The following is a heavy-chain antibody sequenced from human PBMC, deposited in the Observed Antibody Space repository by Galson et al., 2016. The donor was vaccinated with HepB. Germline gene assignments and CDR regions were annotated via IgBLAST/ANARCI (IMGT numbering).Heavy chain of an antibody. Sequence: SLRLSCAASGFTFSRYGMHWVRQAPGKGLEWVAVITYDGSNKYYADSVKGRFTISRDNSKNTLYLQMNSLRDEATAVYYCAKDTARWCSSTSCSYGMDVWGQGTTVTVSS. CDR3: AKDTARWCSSTSCSYGMDV. CDR1: GFTFSRYG. V-gene: IGHV3-30*18. J-gene: IGHJ6*02. D-gene: IGHD2-2*01. CDR2: ITYDGSNK.